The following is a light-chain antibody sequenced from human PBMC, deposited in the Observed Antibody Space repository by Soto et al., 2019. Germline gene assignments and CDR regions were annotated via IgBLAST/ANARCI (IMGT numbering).Light chain of an antibody. CDR1: QSLLHSNGYNY. Sequence: DIVMTQSPLSLPVTPGEPASISCRSSQSLLHSNGYNYLDWYLPKPGQSPQLLIYLGSNRASGVPDRFSGSGSGTDFTLKISRVEAEDVGVYYCMQALQPSPTFGQGTKVEI. V-gene: IGKV2-28*01. J-gene: IGKJ1*01. CDR2: LGS. CDR3: MQALQPSPT.